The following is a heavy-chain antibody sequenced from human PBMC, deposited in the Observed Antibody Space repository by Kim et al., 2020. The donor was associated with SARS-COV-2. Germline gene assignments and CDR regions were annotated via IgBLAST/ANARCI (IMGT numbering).Heavy chain of an antibody. V-gene: IGHV3-23*01. CDR3: MKGGWGGIWEY. CDR2: IDGSDGST. CDR1: GFTFTGHA. Sequence: GGSLRLSCRTSGFTFTGHAMSWVRQAPGKGLEWVSSIDGSDGSTYYVDSVKGRFTISRDDSKNTLYLQMSALRGEDTAVYYCMKGGWGGIWEYWGQGSL. J-gene: IGHJ4*02. D-gene: IGHD1-26*01.